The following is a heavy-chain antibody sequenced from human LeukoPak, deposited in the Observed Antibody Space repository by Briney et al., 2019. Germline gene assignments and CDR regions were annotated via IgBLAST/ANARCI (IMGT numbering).Heavy chain of an antibody. CDR2: IYNTGST. V-gene: IGHV4-59*12. J-gene: IGHJ5*02. CDR1: GGSISSYY. D-gene: IGHD2-15*01. Sequence: KPSETLSLTCTVSGGSISSYYWNWIRQPPGKGLEWIGYIYNTGSTNYNPSLKSRVTISVDTSKNQFSLKLSSVTAADTAVYYCARGRRYCSGGSCSRWFDPRGQGTLVTVSS. CDR3: ARGRRYCSGGSCSRWFDP.